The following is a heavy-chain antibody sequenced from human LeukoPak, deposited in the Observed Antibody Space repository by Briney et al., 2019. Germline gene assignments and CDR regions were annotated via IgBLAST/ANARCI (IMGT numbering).Heavy chain of an antibody. D-gene: IGHD3-9*01. J-gene: IGHJ4*02. Sequence: GGSLRLSCAASGSTFSNYYMHWVRQAPGEGPVWVSRVYTDGITTNYADSVKGRFTISRDNAQNALYLQMHSLRAEDTAVYYCARGRYGDPVGFDFWGQGILVTVSS. CDR3: ARGRYGDPVGFDF. V-gene: IGHV3-74*01. CDR1: GSTFSNYY. CDR2: VYTDGITT.